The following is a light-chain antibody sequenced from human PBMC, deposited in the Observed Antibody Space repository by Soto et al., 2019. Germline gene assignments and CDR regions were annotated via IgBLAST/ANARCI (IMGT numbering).Light chain of an antibody. CDR1: QSISSS. J-gene: IGKJ1*01. CDR2: AAS. Sequence: DIQMTQSPSSLSVSVGDSVTITCRASQSISSSLNWYQQKPGEAPKLLIYAASTLQSGVPSSFSGSGSGTDFTLAISSLQPEDFATYYCQQSYRTPRTFGQGTKVEIK. CDR3: QQSYRTPRT. V-gene: IGKV1-39*01.